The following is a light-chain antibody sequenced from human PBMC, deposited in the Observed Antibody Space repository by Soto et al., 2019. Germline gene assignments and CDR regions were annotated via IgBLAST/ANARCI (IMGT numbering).Light chain of an antibody. J-gene: IGLJ2*01. CDR3: AAWDDSLNGMI. CDR1: GSNIGSNN. Sequence: QSVLTQPPSASGTPGQRVTISCSGSGSNIGSNNVNWYQHLPGTAPKLLIESDNQRPSGVPDRFSGSKSGTSASLAISGLLSEDEADHYCAAWDDSLNGMIFGGGTKLTVL. CDR2: SDN. V-gene: IGLV1-44*01.